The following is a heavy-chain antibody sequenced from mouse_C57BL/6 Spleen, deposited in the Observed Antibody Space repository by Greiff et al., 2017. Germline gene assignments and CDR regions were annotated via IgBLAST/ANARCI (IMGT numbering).Heavy chain of an antibody. V-gene: IGHV14-2*01. CDR1: GFNIKDYY. J-gene: IGHJ3*01. Sequence: VQLQQSGAELVKPGASVKLSCTASGFNIKDYYMHWVKQRTEQGLEWIGRIDPEDGETQYAPKFQGKATITADTSSNTAYLQLSSLTSEDTAVYYCASYYDYPAWFAYWGQGTLVTVSA. D-gene: IGHD2-4*01. CDR2: IDPEDGET. CDR3: ASYYDYPAWFAY.